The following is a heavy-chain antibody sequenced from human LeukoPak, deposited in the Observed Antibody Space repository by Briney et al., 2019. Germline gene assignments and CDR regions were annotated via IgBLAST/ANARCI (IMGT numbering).Heavy chain of an antibody. V-gene: IGHV4-61*05. CDR1: GGSISSSSYY. CDR2: IYYSGST. J-gene: IGHJ4*02. Sequence: SETLSLTCTVSGGSISSSSYYWGWIRQPPGKGLEWIGYIYYSGSTNYNPSLKSRVTISVDTSKNQFSLKLSSVTAADTAVYYCARASGGYFDWLPVYFDYWGQGTLVTVSS. D-gene: IGHD3-9*01. CDR3: ARASGGYFDWLPVYFDY.